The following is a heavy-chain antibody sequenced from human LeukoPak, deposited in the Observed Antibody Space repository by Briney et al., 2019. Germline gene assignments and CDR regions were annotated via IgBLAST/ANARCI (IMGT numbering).Heavy chain of an antibody. V-gene: IGHV4-59*01. CDR2: INDRGNT. Sequence: SETLSLTCTVSGGSLNIYYWSWLRQPPGKGLEWIAFINDRGNTNYIPSLMSRVTISMDTSQSQFSLTLNSVTPADAGVYYCAREDVQTGAFDIWGQGTMVTVSS. CDR3: AREDVQTGAFDI. D-gene: IGHD1-1*01. CDR1: GGSLNIYY. J-gene: IGHJ3*02.